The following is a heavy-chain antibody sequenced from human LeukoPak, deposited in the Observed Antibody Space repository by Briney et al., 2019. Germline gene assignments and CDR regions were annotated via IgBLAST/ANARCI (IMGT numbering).Heavy chain of an antibody. CDR2: ISPSGDIK. CDR3: AKDDAWLQYND. D-gene: IGHD5-24*01. CDR1: GFTFSRHG. V-gene: IGHV3-23*01. Sequence: GGTLRLSCVASGFTFSRHGMNWVRQAPGKGLEWVSGISPSGDIKYYVDSVKGRFTVSRDNSKNTLYLQINSLRDEDTTVYYCAKDDAWLQYNDWGQGTLVTVSS. J-gene: IGHJ4*02.